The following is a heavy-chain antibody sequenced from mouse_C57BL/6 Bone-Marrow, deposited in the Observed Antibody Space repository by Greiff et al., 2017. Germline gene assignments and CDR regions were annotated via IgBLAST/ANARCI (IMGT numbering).Heavy chain of an antibody. V-gene: IGHV1-11*01. CDR2: VYPVSGET. D-gene: IGHD1-1*02. J-gene: IGHJ3*01. Sequence: QVQLQQSGAELASPGASVTLSCKASGYTFTDHILNLVQKRPGQGLAWIGRVYPVSGETKSHQQFMGHATFSVDRSSSTVYMVLKSLTCEDPAVYYCGNYGKKGFAYWGQGILVTVSA. CDR3: GNYGKKGFAY. CDR1: GYTFTDHI.